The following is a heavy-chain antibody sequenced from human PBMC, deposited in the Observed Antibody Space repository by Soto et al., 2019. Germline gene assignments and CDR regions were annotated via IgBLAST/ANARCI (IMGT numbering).Heavy chain of an antibody. D-gene: IGHD6-13*01. CDR1: GFTFSSYS. J-gene: IGHJ4*02. Sequence: PWGSLRLSCAASGFTFSSYSMNWVRQAPGKGLEWVSSISSSSSYIYYADSVKGRFTISRDNAKNSLYLQMNSLRAEDTAVYYCARSRIAAAADYWGQGTLVTVSS. CDR2: ISSSSSYI. V-gene: IGHV3-21*01. CDR3: ARSRIAAAADY.